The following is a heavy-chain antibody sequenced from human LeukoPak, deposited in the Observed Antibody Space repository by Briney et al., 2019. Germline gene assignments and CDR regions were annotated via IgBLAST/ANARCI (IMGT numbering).Heavy chain of an antibody. CDR3: ARCYDGSGSWYDY. V-gene: IGHV1-18*01. Sequence: VASVKVSCKASGYTFTSYGISWVRQAPGQGLEWMGWISAYNGNTNYAQKLQGRVTMTKDTSTSTAYMELRSLGSDATAVYYCARCYDGSGSWYDYWGQGTLVTVSS. J-gene: IGHJ4*02. CDR1: GYTFTSYG. D-gene: IGHD3-10*01. CDR2: ISAYNGNT.